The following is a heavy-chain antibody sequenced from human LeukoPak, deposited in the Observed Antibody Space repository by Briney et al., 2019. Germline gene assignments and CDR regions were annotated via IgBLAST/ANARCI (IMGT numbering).Heavy chain of an antibody. Sequence: GGSLRLSCAASGFTFSSYAMSWVRQAPGKGLEWVSAISGSGGTIYYADSVKGRFTISRDNFKNTLYLQMSSLRVEDTAVYYCAKGSSYSYDNRGYYFWGQGTLVTVSS. D-gene: IGHD3-22*01. CDR3: AKGSSYSYDNRGYYF. CDR1: GFTFSSYA. CDR2: ISGSGGTI. V-gene: IGHV3-23*01. J-gene: IGHJ4*02.